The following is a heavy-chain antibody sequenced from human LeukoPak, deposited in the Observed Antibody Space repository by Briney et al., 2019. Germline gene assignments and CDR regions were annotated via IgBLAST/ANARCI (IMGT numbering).Heavy chain of an antibody. Sequence: SETLSLTCTVSGGSISSYYWSWIRQPAGKGLEWIGYIYHSGSTKYNPSLKSRVTISVDTSKKQFSLKLSSVTAADTAVYYCARDGYGGVDYWGQGTLVTVSS. CDR3: ARDGYGGVDY. V-gene: IGHV4-59*01. CDR1: GGSISSYY. J-gene: IGHJ4*02. D-gene: IGHD3-10*01. CDR2: IYHSGST.